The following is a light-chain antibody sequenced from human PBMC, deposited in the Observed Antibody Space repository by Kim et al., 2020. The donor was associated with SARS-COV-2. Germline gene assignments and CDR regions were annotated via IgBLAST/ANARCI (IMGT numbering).Light chain of an antibody. J-gene: IGKJ3*01. CDR3: QQCNNWPLT. Sequence: EIVLTQSPATLSLSPGERATLSCRASQRVSSCLAWYQQKPGQAPRLLIYDASTRATGIPARFSGSGSGTDFTLTINSLEPEDFAFYYCQQCNNWPLTFGPGTKVDIK. V-gene: IGKV3-11*01. CDR2: DAS. CDR1: QRVSSC.